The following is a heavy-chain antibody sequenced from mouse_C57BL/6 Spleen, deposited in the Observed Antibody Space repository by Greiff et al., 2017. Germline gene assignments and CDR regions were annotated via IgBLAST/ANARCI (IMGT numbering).Heavy chain of an antibody. CDR1: GYTFTSYW. CDR2: IHPNSGST. V-gene: IGHV1-64*01. Sequence: QVQLQQPGAELVKPGASVKLSCKASGYTFTSYWMHWVKQRPGQGLEWIGMIHPNSGSTNYNEKFKSKATLTVDKSSSTAYMQLSSLTSEDSAVXYCAKDSSGYGYYFDYWGQGTTLTVSS. D-gene: IGHD3-2*02. J-gene: IGHJ2*01. CDR3: AKDSSGYGYYFDY.